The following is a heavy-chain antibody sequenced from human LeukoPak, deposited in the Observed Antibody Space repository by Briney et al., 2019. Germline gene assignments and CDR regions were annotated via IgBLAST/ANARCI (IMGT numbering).Heavy chain of an antibody. CDR1: VFTFSNYV. D-gene: IGHD3-9*01. V-gene: IGHV3-23*05. CDR2: IFGSGGST. J-gene: IGHJ4*02. Sequence: GGALRLSCAASVFTFSNYVMSAVRPAPGKGLEWVSAIFGSGGSTYYADSLKGRFTVSRDNSKSTLYLQMNSLRAEDTALYYCAKWGDYDVLTGYYVPDYWGQGTLVTVSS. CDR3: AKWGDYDVLTGYYVPDY.